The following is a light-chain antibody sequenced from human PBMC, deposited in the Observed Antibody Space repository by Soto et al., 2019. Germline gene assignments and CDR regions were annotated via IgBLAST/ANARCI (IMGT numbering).Light chain of an antibody. CDR2: GAF. Sequence: DIVLTQSPGTLSLSPVERATLSCRASPSVTNFLAWYQQKPGQAPRLLIYGAFNRATGIPARFSGSGSGTDFTLIISSLEPEDSAIYYCQQRNIWPPVTFGQGTRLEIK. CDR3: QQRNIWPPVT. V-gene: IGKV3-11*01. J-gene: IGKJ5*01. CDR1: PSVTNF.